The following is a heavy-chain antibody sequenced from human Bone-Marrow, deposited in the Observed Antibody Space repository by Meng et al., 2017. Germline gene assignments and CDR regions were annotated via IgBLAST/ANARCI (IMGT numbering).Heavy chain of an antibody. V-gene: IGHV4-34*01. CDR2: INHSGST. D-gene: IGHD4-11*01. CDR3: ARGPTTMAHDFDY. J-gene: IGHJ4*02. Sequence: QVQLQQWGAGLLTPSEPLPLTCVVSGGSFSDYYWSWIRQPPGKGLEWIGEINHSGSTNYNPSLESRATISVDTSQNNLSLKLSSVTAADSAVYYCARGPTTMAHDFDYWGQGTLVTVSS. CDR1: GGSFSDYY.